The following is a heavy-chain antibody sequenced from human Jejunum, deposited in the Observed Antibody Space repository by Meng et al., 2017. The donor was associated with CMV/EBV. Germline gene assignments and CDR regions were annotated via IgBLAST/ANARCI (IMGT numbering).Heavy chain of an antibody. CDR2: VRYDASDI. CDR1: FSDYG. D-gene: IGHD2-2*01. J-gene: IGHJ6*02. V-gene: IGHV3-30*02. Sequence: FSDYGMHWVRPAPGKGLEWLAFVRYDASDIFYADSVKGRFIISRDNAKNSVYLQMNSLRAEDTALYYCARDYQLYYYHYYGMDVWGQGTTVTVSS. CDR3: ARDYQLYYYHYYGMDV.